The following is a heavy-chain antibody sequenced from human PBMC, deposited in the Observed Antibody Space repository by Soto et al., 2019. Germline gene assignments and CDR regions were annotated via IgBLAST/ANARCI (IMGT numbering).Heavy chain of an antibody. CDR2: INHSGST. CDR1: GGSFSGYY. J-gene: IGHJ4*02. Sequence: SETLSLTCAVYGGSFSGYYWTWIRQPPGTGLEWIGEINHSGSTNYNPSLKSRVTISVDTSKNQFSLTLSSVTAADTAVYYCARIITSAANFFDYWGQGILVTVS. D-gene: IGHD2-2*01. V-gene: IGHV4-34*01. CDR3: ARIITSAANFFDY.